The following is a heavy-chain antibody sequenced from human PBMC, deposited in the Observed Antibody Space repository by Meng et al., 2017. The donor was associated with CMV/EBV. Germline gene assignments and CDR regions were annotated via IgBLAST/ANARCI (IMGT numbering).Heavy chain of an antibody. Sequence: SETLSLTCAVSGGSISSHYWWSWVRQPPGKGLEWIGEIYHSGSTNYNPSLKSRVTISLDKSNNQFSLKLSSVTAADTAIYYCARQSLVGAFPGWVDRWGQGTLVTVSS. D-gene: IGHD1-26*01. CDR2: IYHSGST. J-gene: IGHJ5*02. CDR1: GGSISSHYW. V-gene: IGHV4-4*02. CDR3: ARQSLVGAFPGWVDR.